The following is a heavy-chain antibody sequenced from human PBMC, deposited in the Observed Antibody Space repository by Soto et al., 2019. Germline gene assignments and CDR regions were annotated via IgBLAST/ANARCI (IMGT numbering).Heavy chain of an antibody. J-gene: IGHJ4*02. CDR2: ISGGGETT. CDR1: GFTFSSYA. D-gene: IGHD3-10*01. V-gene: IGHV3-23*01. CDR3: AFNSGSGSYYFDY. Sequence: VGSLRLSCAASGFTFSSYAMSWVRQAPGKGLEWVSAISGGGETTYYADSVKGRFTISRDNSKNTLYLQMNSLRAEDTAVYYCAFNSGSGSYYFDYWGQGTLVTVSS.